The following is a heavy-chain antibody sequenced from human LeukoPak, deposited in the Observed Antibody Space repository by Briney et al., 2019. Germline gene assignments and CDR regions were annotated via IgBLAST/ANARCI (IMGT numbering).Heavy chain of an antibody. V-gene: IGHV3-74*01. Sequence: GGSLRLSCAASEFTFNNYWMHWVRQAPGKGLVWVSHINNDGSSTNYADSVKGRFTISRDNARNTLYLQMNSLRPEDTAVYYCAREARAGWTSGWHYFDYWGQGTLVTVSS. J-gene: IGHJ4*02. CDR1: EFTFNNYW. CDR3: AREARAGWTSGWHYFDY. D-gene: IGHD6-19*01. CDR2: INNDGSST.